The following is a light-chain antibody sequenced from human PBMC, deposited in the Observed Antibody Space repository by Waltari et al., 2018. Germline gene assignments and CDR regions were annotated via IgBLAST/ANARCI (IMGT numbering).Light chain of an antibody. CDR1: STDVAAYIF. CDR2: DVG. V-gene: IGLV2-14*01. CDR3: SSYTTSTTLL. Sequence: QSALTQPASVSGSPGQSITISSPVSSTDVAAYIFVSWYHTHPGKVPKPILYDVGNRPSGISHRFSASKSGNTASLTISGLQEEDEGEYYCSSYTTSTTLLFGTGTRLTVL. J-gene: IGLJ1*01.